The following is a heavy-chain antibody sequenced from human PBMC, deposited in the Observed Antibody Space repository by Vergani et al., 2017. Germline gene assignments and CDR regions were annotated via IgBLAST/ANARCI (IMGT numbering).Heavy chain of an antibody. D-gene: IGHD1-26*01. CDR1: GGSFSGYY. J-gene: IGHJ4*02. CDR2: INHSGST. Sequence: QVQLQQWGAGLLKPSETLSLTCAVYGGSFSGYYWSWIRQPPGKGLEWIGEINHSGSTNYNPSLKSRVTISVDTSKNQFSLQLNSVTPEDTAVYYCAREAISGSYPVNDYWGQGTLVTGSS. CDR3: AREAISGSYPVNDY. V-gene: IGHV4-34*01.